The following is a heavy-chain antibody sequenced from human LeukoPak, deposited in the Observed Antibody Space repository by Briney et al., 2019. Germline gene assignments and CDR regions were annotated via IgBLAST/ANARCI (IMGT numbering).Heavy chain of an antibody. CDR2: IYYSGST. V-gene: IGHV4-39*01. Sequence: SETLSLTCTFSNGSITSSTYYWGWIPQPPGKGLEWIGSIYYSGSTYYNPSLKIRVTISVDTSKNQFSLKLSSVTAADTAMYYCASQEAAGYFDYWGQGTLVIVSS. D-gene: IGHD6-13*01. CDR3: ASQEAAGYFDY. CDR1: NGSITSSTYY. J-gene: IGHJ4*02.